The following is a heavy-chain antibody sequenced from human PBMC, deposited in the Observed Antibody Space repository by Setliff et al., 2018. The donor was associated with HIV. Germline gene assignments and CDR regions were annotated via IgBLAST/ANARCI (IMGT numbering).Heavy chain of an antibody. CDR2: IYHSGST. J-gene: IGHJ4*02. D-gene: IGHD6-13*01. CDR3: AAASSWDPLLDY. V-gene: IGHV4-38-2*01. Sequence: SETLSLTCAVSGYSISIGYYWGWIRQPPGKGLEWIGNIYHSGSTYYNPSLKSRVTISVDTSMDQFSLKLNSVTAADTAVYYCAAASSWDPLLDYWGQGTLVTVSS. CDR1: GYSISIGYY.